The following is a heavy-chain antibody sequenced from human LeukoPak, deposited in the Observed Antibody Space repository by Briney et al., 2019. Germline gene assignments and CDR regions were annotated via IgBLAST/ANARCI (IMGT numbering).Heavy chain of an antibody. CDR2: ISSSSSTI. D-gene: IGHD1-1*01. V-gene: IGHV3-48*04. CDR1: GFTFSSYS. J-gene: IGHJ4*02. CDR3: ATSSWNDGDGVFDF. Sequence: GGSLRLSCAASGFTFSSYSMNWVRQAPGKGLEWVSYISSSSSTIYYADSVKGRFTISRDNAKNSLYLQMNNLRAEDTAVYYCATSSWNDGDGVFDFWGQGTLVTVSS.